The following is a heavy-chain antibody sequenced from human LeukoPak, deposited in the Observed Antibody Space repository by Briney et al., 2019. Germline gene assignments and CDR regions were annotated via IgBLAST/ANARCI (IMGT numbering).Heavy chain of an antibody. CDR3: ARTFLWFGESRRIDY. CDR1: GDSLSGYY. J-gene: IGHJ4*02. CDR2: INHRRNT. Sequence: PSETLSLTCAVSGDSLSGYYWSWIRQSPRKGLEWLGEINHRRNTNYNPSLKSRVTVSIDASKNQISLKLRSVTAADTAIYYCARTFLWFGESRRIDYWGQGTLVTVSS. D-gene: IGHD3-10*01. V-gene: IGHV4-34*01.